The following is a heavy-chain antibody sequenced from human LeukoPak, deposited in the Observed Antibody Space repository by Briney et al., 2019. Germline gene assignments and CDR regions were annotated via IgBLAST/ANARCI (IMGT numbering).Heavy chain of an antibody. CDR2: ISWNSGSI. D-gene: IGHD3-10*01. V-gene: IGHV3-9*01. J-gene: IGHJ6*03. Sequence: GGSLRLSCAASGFTFDDYAMHWVRQAPGKGLEWVSGISWNSGSIGYADSVKGRFTISRDNAKNSLYLQMNSLRAEDTALYYCAKDMVRGGNNYYYYYMDVWGKGTTVTISS. CDR1: GFTFDDYA. CDR3: AKDMVRGGNNYYYYYMDV.